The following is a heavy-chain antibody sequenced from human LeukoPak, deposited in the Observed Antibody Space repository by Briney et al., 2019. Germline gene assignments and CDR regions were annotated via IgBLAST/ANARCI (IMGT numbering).Heavy chain of an antibody. Sequence: SVKVSCKASGGTFSSYAISWVRQAPGQGLEWMGGIIPIFGTANYAQKFQGRVTITTDESTSTAYMELSSLRSEDTAVYYCASAKIEYSSSYSLYFDYWGQGTLVTVSS. CDR2: IIPIFGTA. J-gene: IGHJ4*02. CDR3: ASAKIEYSSSYSLYFDY. V-gene: IGHV1-69*05. D-gene: IGHD6-6*01. CDR1: GGTFSSYA.